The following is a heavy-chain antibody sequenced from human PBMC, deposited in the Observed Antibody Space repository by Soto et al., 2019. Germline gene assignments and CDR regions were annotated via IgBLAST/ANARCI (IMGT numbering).Heavy chain of an antibody. D-gene: IGHD1-7*01. J-gene: IGHJ4*02. CDR2: ISVNGQGI. CDR1: GCSFSTYA. V-gene: IGHV3-23*01. CDR3: AKDRNYPRDQFHY. Sequence: GILRLSCAAAGCSFSTYALCWVRQAPGKGLEWVSAISVNGQGIYYADSVRGRFTISRDNSKNTIFLHMDSLRAEDTAVYYWAKDRNYPRDQFHYWGQGTLGTVSS.